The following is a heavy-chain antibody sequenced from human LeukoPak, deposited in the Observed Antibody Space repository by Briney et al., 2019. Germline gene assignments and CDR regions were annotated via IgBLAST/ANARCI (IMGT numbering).Heavy chain of an antibody. CDR3: ARGPLELYWFDP. J-gene: IGHJ5*02. CDR1: GGSFSGYY. V-gene: IGHV4-34*01. CDR2: INHSGST. D-gene: IGHD1-7*01. Sequence: PSETLSLTCAVYGGSFSGYYWSWIRQPPGKGLEWIGEINHSGSTNYNPSLKSRVTISVDTSKNQFSLKLSSVTAADTAVYYCARGPLELYWFDPWGQGTLVTVSS.